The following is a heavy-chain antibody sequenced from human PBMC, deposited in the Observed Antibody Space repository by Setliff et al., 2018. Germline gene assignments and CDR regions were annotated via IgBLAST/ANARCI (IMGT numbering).Heavy chain of an antibody. D-gene: IGHD2-2*02. CDR3: ARDREYCSRTSCYIDY. J-gene: IGHJ4*02. Sequence: GASVKVSCKASGYTFTSYGISWVRQAPGQGLEWMGGIIPIFGTANYAQKFQGRVTITADESASTAYMEMSSLRSEDTAVYYCARDREYCSRTSCYIDYWGQGALVTVSS. CDR2: IIPIFGTA. V-gene: IGHV1-69*13. CDR1: GYTFTSYG.